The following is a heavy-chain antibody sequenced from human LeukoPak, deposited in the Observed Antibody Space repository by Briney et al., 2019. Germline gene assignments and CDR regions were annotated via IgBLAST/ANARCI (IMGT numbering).Heavy chain of an antibody. Sequence: PSETLSLTCTVSGGSISSYYWSWIRQPPGKGLEWIGYIYYSGSTNYNPSLKSRVTISVDTSKNQFSLKLSSVTAADTAVYYCARHLAMVRGHYFDYWGQGTLVTVSS. J-gene: IGHJ4*02. V-gene: IGHV4-59*08. CDR3: ARHLAMVRGHYFDY. CDR2: IYYSGST. CDR1: GGSISSYY. D-gene: IGHD3-10*01.